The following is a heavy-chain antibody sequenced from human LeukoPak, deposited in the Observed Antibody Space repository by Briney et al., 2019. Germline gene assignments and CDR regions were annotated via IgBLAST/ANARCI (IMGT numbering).Heavy chain of an antibody. J-gene: IGHJ4*02. D-gene: IGHD3-3*01. Sequence: ASVKVSCKASGYTFTDYSIHWVRQAPGQGLEWMGWINPDSGVKKYAQKFQDWVTMTRDTSISTAFLELSRLKSDDTAFYFCARDSGTTYLETDYWGLGTLIIVSS. CDR1: GYTFTDYS. CDR3: ARDSGTTYLETDY. V-gene: IGHV1-2*04. CDR2: INPDSGVK.